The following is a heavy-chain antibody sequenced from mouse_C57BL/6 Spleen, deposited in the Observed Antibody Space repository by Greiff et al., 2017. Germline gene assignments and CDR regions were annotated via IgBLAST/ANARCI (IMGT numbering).Heavy chain of an antibody. D-gene: IGHD1-1*01. Sequence: EVQRVESGGGLVKPGGSLKLSCAASGFTFSSYAMSWVRQTPEKRLEWVATISDGGSYTYYPDNVKGRFTISRDNAKNNLYLQMSQLKSEDTAMYYCARDGSSYEYYFDYWGQGTTLTVSS. V-gene: IGHV5-4*01. CDR2: ISDGGSYT. J-gene: IGHJ2*01. CDR3: ARDGSSYEYYFDY. CDR1: GFTFSSYA.